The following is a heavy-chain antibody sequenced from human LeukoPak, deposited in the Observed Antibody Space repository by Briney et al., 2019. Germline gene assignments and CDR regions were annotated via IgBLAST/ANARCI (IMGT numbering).Heavy chain of an antibody. CDR1: GFTFSSYE. CDR3: ARDLSHDSSWNINH. V-gene: IGHV3-48*03. J-gene: IGHJ4*02. CDR2: ISSSGSTI. D-gene: IGHD6-13*01. Sequence: GGSLRLSCAASGFTFSSYEMNWVRQAPGKGLEWVSYISSSGSTIYYADSVKGRFTISRDNSKNTVFLQMNSLRAEDTGVYYCARDLSHDSSWNINHWGQGTLVTVSS.